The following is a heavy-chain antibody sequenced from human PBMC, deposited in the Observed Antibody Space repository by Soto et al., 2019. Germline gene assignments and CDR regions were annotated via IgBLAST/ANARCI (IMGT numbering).Heavy chain of an antibody. V-gene: IGHV3-49*03. CDR2: IRSKAYGGTT. Sequence: GGSLRLSCTASGFTFGDYAMSWFRQAPGKGLEWVGFIRSKAYGGTTEYAASVKGRFTISRDDSKSIAYLQMNSLKTEDTAVYYCTRVPAVAGTIPPGGYYGMDVWGQGTTVTVSS. D-gene: IGHD6-19*01. CDR3: TRVPAVAGTIPPGGYYGMDV. J-gene: IGHJ6*02. CDR1: GFTFGDYA.